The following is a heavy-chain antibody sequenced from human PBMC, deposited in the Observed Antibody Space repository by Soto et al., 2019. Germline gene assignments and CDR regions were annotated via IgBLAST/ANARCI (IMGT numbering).Heavy chain of an antibody. CDR2: INQSGNT. CDR1: GGSFSGYY. Sequence: QVHLQQWGAGVLKPSETLSLTCAVSGGSFSGYYWTWIRQIPGKGREGIGEINQSGNTKYNPSLMSRVTMSVDTSRNQFSLKLRSVTAADTAVYYCARPSYALNWDFHYGMQVWGQGTSVTVSS. D-gene: IGHD2-2*01. CDR3: ARPSYALNWDFHYGMQV. V-gene: IGHV4-34*01. J-gene: IGHJ6*02.